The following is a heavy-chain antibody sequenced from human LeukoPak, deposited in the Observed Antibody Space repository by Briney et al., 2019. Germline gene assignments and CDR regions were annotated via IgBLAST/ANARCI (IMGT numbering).Heavy chain of an antibody. J-gene: IGHJ4*02. V-gene: IGHV3-48*02. CDR2: ISRSSSIL. Sequence: GGSLRLSCAASGFAFSSYSMNWVRLAPGKGLEWVSYISRSSSILYYADSVKGRFTISRDNAKNSLYLQMNSLRDEDTAVYYCARDHSSSWTFDYWDQGTLVTVSS. CDR3: ARDHSSSWTFDY. CDR1: GFAFSSYS. D-gene: IGHD6-13*01.